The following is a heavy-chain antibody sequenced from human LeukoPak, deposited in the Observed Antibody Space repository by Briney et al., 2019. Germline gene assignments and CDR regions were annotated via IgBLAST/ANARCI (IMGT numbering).Heavy chain of an antibody. CDR2: IRYTGNT. J-gene: IGHJ4*02. CDR3: ARGGGPTVTTANLAY. V-gene: IGHV4-59*01. Sequence: SETLSLTCNVSGDSISAYYWSWIRQPPGKGLEWIGHIRYTGNTSIGNTNYNPSLKSRVTILVDTSKNQFSLSLTSLTAADTAVYYCARGGGPTVTTANLAYWGQGTLVTVSS. CDR1: GDSISAYY. D-gene: IGHD4-11*01.